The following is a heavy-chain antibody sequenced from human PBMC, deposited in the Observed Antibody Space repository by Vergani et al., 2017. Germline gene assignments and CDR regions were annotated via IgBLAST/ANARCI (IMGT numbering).Heavy chain of an antibody. CDR3: ARDRVRAEYSSSPGY. CDR2: INPNSGGT. J-gene: IGHJ4*02. D-gene: IGHD6-6*01. Sequence: QVQLVQSGAEVKKPGASVKVSCKASGYTFTGYYMHWVRQAPGQGLEWMGRINPNSGGTNYAQKFQGRVTMTRDTSISTAYMELSRLRSDDTAVYYCARDRVRAEYSSSPGYWGQGTLVTVSS. V-gene: IGHV1-2*06. CDR1: GYTFTGYY.